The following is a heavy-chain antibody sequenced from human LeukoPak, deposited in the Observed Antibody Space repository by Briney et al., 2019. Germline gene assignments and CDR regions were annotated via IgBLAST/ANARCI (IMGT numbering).Heavy chain of an antibody. V-gene: IGHV3-7*01. Sequence: GSLRLSCAGSGFTFRDYWMSWVRQAPGKGLEWVANIKEDGSEKHYVDSVKGRFTISRDNAKNSLYLQSLYLQMNSLRAEDTAVYYCARAHYSSFDYWGQGTLVTVSS. CDR2: IKEDGSEK. J-gene: IGHJ4*02. CDR3: ARAHYSSFDY. D-gene: IGHD3-22*01. CDR1: GFTFRDYW.